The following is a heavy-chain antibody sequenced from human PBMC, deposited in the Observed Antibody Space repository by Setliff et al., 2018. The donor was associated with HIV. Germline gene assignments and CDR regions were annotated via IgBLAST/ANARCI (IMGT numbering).Heavy chain of an antibody. V-gene: IGHV4-34*01. Sequence: PSETLSLTCAVYGGSFSGHSWTWIRQSPGKGLEWIGEIYHSGKTYYNPSLSSRLTISVDTSKNQFSLKLTSVTAADMAVHYCARDVGGLYGDYLWGQGTLVTVSS. CDR3: ARDVGGLYGDYL. D-gene: IGHD4-17*01. J-gene: IGHJ4*02. CDR1: GGSFSGHS. CDR2: IYHSGKT.